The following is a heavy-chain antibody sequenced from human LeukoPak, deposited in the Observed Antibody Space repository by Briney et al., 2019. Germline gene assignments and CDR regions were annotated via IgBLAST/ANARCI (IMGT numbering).Heavy chain of an antibody. CDR3: GRVGGRSKAAKGDAFDI. CDR1: GFTFSSYS. V-gene: IGHV3-21*01. CDR2: ISSGSTYV. Sequence: TGGSRRLSCAASGFTFSSYSMNWVRQAPGKGLEWVSSISSGSTYVYYADSVQGRFTISRDNAQSSMYLQMNSLRAEDTAVCYCGRVGGRSKAAKGDAFDIWGQGTMVVVSS. J-gene: IGHJ3*02. D-gene: IGHD6-6*01.